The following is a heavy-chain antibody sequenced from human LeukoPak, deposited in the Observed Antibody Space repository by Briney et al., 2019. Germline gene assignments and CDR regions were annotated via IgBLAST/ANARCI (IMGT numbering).Heavy chain of an antibody. CDR3: ARAPSGFTYGPGDH. Sequence: ASVKVSCKSSVYSFTSYGITWVRQATGQGLEWMGWISTYDGDANYAQQLQGRVTMTTDTSTITAYMELRSRRSDDTAVYYCARAPSGFTYGPGDHWGQGTLVTVSS. J-gene: IGHJ4*02. V-gene: IGHV1-18*01. D-gene: IGHD5-18*01. CDR1: VYSFTSYG. CDR2: ISTYDGDA.